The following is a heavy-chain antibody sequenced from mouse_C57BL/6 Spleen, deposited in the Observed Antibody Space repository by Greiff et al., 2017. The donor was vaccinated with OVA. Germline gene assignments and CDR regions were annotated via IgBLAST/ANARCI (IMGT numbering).Heavy chain of an antibody. D-gene: IGHD2-4*01. J-gene: IGHJ2*01. CDR2: IYPGSGST. V-gene: IGHV1-55*01. Sequence: VQLQQPGAELVKPGASVKMSCKASGYTFTSYWITWVKQRPGQGLEWIGDIYPGSGSTNYNEKFKSKATLTVDTSSSTAYMQLSSLTSEDSAVYYCARFYYDYDVGYYFDYWGQGTTLTVSS. CDR3: ARFYYDYDVGYYFDY. CDR1: GYTFTSYW.